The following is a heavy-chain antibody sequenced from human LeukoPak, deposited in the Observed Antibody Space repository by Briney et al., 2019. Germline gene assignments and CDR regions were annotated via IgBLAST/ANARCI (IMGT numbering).Heavy chain of an antibody. V-gene: IGHV1-18*01. CDR3: ARDHGVAVAGIWGY. D-gene: IGHD6-19*01. CDR2: ISAYNGNT. J-gene: IGHJ4*02. Sequence: ASVKVSCKSSGYTFTSYGISWVRQAPGEGLEWMGWISAYNGNTNYAEEIQGRVTMTTDTSTSTAYMDPRSLRSDDTAVYYCARDHGVAVAGIWGYWGQGTLVTVSS. CDR1: GYTFTSYG.